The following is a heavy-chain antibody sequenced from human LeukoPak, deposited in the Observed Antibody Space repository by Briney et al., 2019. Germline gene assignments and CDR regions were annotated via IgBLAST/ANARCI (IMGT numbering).Heavy chain of an antibody. CDR2: ISGSGGST. D-gene: IGHD3-10*01. CDR3: AKDSSSRGWVFDY. V-gene: IGHV3-23*01. Sequence: PGGSLRLSCAASGFTFGSYAINWVRQAPGKGLGWVSSISGSGGSTYYADSVKGRFTISRDNSKNTLNLQMNSLRAEDTAVYYCAKDSSSRGWVFDYWGQGTLVTVSS. CDR1: GFTFGSYA. J-gene: IGHJ4*02.